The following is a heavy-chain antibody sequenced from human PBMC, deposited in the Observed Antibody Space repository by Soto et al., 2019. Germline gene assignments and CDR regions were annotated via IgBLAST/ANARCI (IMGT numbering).Heavy chain of an antibody. J-gene: IGHJ6*03. CDR1: GGSFSGYY. D-gene: IGHD1-1*01. CDR3: ARAGTGTTMRYMDV. V-gene: IGHV4-34*01. Sequence: SETLSLTCAVYGGSFSGYYWSWIRQPPGKGLEWIGEINHSGSTNYNPSLKSRVTISVDTSKNQFSLKLSSVTAADTAVYYCARAGTGTTMRYMDVWGKGTTVTVSS. CDR2: INHSGST.